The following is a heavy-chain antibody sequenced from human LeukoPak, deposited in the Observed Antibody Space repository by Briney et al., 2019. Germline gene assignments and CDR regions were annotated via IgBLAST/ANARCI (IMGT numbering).Heavy chain of an antibody. Sequence: GGSLRLSCAASGFTFSSYWMSWVRQAPGKGLEWVANIKQDGSEKYYVDSVKGRFTISRDNAKNSLYLQMNSLRAEDTALYYCAKDSGYYYDSSGYYPYWGQGTLVTVSS. CDR2: IKQDGSEK. D-gene: IGHD3-22*01. J-gene: IGHJ4*02. CDR3: AKDSGYYYDSSGYYPY. V-gene: IGHV3-7*03. CDR1: GFTFSSYW.